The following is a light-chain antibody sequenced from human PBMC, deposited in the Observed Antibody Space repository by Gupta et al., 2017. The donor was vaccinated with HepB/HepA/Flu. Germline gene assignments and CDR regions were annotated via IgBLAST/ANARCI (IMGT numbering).Light chain of an antibody. J-gene: IGKJ2*01. CDR2: WAS. CDR1: QSVLYGSNNNNY. CDR3: QQYYSTPRT. V-gene: IGKV4-1*01. Sequence: EIVMTQSPATLAVSLGERATINCKSSQSVLYGSNNNNYLAWYQQKPGQHPKLLIYWASTRESGVPDRFSGSGSGTDFTLTISSLQAEDVAVYYCQQYYSTPRTFGQGTKLEIK.